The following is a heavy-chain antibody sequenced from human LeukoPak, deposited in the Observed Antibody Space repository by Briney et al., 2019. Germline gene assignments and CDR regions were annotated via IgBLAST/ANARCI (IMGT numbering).Heavy chain of an antibody. D-gene: IGHD3-22*01. V-gene: IGHV3-7*01. J-gene: IGHJ4*02. Sequence: GGSLRLSCAASGFTFSRYWMSWVRQAPGKGLEWVAIIKQDGSEKCYVDSVKGRFTISRDNAKNSLYLQMNSLRAEDTAVYYCARDYYTDSSGLFDYWGQGTLVTVSS. CDR1: GFTFSRYW. CDR3: ARDYYTDSSGLFDY. CDR2: IKQDGSEK.